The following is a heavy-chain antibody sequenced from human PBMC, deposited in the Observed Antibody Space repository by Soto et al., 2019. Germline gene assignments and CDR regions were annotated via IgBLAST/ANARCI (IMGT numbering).Heavy chain of an antibody. V-gene: IGHV3-21*01. CDR1: GFSFSSYS. Sequence: PGGSLRLSCAASGFSFSSYSMNWVRQAPGKGLEWVSSISSSSSYIYYADSVKGRFTISRDNAKNSLYLQMSSLRAEDTAVYYCARDLYCSSSSCDQRFVDYWGQGT. J-gene: IGHJ4*02. CDR3: ARDLYCSSSSCDQRFVDY. CDR2: ISSSSSYI. D-gene: IGHD2-2*01.